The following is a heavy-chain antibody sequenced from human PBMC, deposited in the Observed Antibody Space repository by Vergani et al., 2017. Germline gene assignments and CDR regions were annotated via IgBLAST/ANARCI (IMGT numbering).Heavy chain of an antibody. Sequence: QVQLVESGGGVVQPGRSLRLSCAASGFTFSSYAMHWARQAPGKGLEWVAVISYDGSNKYYADSVKGRFTISRDNSKNTLYLQMNSLRAEDTAVYYCARGVVPAARTGWFDPWGQGTLVTVSS. J-gene: IGHJ5*02. V-gene: IGHV3-30-3*01. D-gene: IGHD2-2*01. CDR2: ISYDGSNK. CDR3: ARGVVPAARTGWFDP. CDR1: GFTFSSYA.